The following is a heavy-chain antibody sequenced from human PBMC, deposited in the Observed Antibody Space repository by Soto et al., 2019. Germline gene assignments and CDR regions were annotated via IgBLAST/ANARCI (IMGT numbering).Heavy chain of an antibody. CDR1: GVTFSSYT. CDR2: ITPMFGTP. Sequence: GASVKVSCKASGVTFSSYTITWVRQAPGQGLEWMGGITPMFGTPNYAQKFRGRVTITADESTSTAYMELSSLRSEDTAMYFCARDGALYDSRAYYYLYWGQGTLVTVSS. CDR3: ARDGALYDSRAYYYLY. V-gene: IGHV1-69*13. D-gene: IGHD3-22*01. J-gene: IGHJ4*02.